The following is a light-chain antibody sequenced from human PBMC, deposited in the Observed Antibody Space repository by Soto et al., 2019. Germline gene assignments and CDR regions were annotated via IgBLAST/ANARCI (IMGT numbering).Light chain of an antibody. J-gene: IGKJ4*01. V-gene: IGKV3-20*01. Sequence: DIVLTQSPGTLSLSPGERATLSCRASQSVNNNFLAWYQQKPGQAPRLLIYGASSRATGIPDRFSGSGSGTDFTLTINRLDPEDFAVYYCQRYVTYPLTFGGGTKVEIK. CDR3: QRYVTYPLT. CDR1: QSVNNNF. CDR2: GAS.